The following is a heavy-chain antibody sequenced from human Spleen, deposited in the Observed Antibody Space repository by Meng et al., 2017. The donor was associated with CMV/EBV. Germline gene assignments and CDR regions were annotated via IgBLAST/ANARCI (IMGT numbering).Heavy chain of an antibody. Sequence: GGSLRLSCAASGFTFSNYWMSWVRQAPGKGLEWVANIKQDGSEKYYVDSVKGRFTISRDNAKNSLYLQMNSLRAEDTAVYYCAKAGDSSPRYYYYGMDVWGQGTTVTVSS. CDR2: IKQDGSEK. V-gene: IGHV3-7*01. J-gene: IGHJ6*02. D-gene: IGHD2-21*02. CDR3: AKAGDSSPRYYYYGMDV. CDR1: GFTFSNYW.